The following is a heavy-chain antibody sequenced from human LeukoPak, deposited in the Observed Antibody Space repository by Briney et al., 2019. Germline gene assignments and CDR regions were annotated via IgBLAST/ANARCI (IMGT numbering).Heavy chain of an antibody. V-gene: IGHV3-33*01. J-gene: IGHJ4*02. CDR1: GFTFSSYG. D-gene: IGHD5-12*01. Sequence: GGSLRLSCAASGFTFSSYGMHWVRQAPGKGLEWVAVIWYDGSNKYYADSVKGRFTISRDNSKNTLYLQMNSLRAEGTAVYYCVRGNGYDWRSFDDWGQGTLVTVSS. CDR2: IWYDGSNK. CDR3: VRGNGYDWRSFDD.